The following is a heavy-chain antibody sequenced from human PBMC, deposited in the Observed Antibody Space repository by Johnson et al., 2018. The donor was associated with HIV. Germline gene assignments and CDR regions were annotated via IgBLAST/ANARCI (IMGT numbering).Heavy chain of an antibody. V-gene: IGHV3-33*08. CDR3: TRDRGYGDAFDI. J-gene: IGHJ3*02. CDR2: IWYDGSNK. Sequence: QVQLVESGGGLVQPGGSLRLSCAASGFTFSSYWMTWVRQAPGKGLEWVAVIWYDGSNKYYADSVKGRFTISRDNAKNSLYLQMNSLRAEDTALYYCTRDRGYGDAFDIWGQGTMVIVS. CDR1: GFTFSSYW. D-gene: IGHD3-10*01.